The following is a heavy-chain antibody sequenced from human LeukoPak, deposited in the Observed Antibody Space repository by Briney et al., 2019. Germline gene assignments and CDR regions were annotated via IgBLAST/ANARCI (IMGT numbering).Heavy chain of an antibody. Sequence: LPGGSLRLSCAASGFSFEDYAMHWVRQPPGKGLEWVSGVSWNSGNVGYADSVKGRFTISRGNAKNFLYLQMSSLRAEDTALYYCAKAVYGDFQSTVDYWGRGTLVTVSS. CDR1: GFSFEDYA. J-gene: IGHJ4*02. D-gene: IGHD4-17*01. CDR2: VSWNSGNV. V-gene: IGHV3-9*01. CDR3: AKAVYGDFQSTVDY.